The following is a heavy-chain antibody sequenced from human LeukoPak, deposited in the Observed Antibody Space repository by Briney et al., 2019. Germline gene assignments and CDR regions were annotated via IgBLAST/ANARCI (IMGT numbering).Heavy chain of an antibody. V-gene: IGHV4-61*02. Sequence: SETLSLTCTVSGGSISSGSYYWSWIRQPAGKGLEWIGRIYTSGSTNYNPSLKSRVTISVDTSKNQFSLKLSSVTAADTAVYYCARASMVRVGGDYFDYWGQGTLVTVSS. CDR1: GGSISSGSYY. CDR3: ARASMVRVGGDYFDY. J-gene: IGHJ4*02. CDR2: IYTSGST. D-gene: IGHD3-10*01.